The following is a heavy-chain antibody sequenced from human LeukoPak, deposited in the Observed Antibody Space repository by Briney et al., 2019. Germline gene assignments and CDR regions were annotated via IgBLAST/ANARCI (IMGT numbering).Heavy chain of an antibody. CDR3: ARDRLGTTVTIFDY. CDR1: GGTFSSYA. J-gene: IGHJ4*02. CDR2: IIPIFGTA. D-gene: IGHD4-11*01. V-gene: IGHV1-69*05. Sequence: ASVKVSCKASGGTFSSYAISWVRQAPGQGLEWMGGIIPIFGTANYAQKFQGRVTITTDESTSTAYMELSSLRSEDTAVYYCARDRLGTTVTIFDYWGQGTLVTVSS.